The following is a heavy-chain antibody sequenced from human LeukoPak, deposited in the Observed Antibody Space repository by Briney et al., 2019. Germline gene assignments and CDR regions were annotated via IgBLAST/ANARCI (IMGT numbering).Heavy chain of an antibody. D-gene: IGHD6-6*01. V-gene: IGHV4-59*12. CDR2: IYYSGSS. CDR1: GGSISGYH. J-gene: IGHJ1*01. CDR3: ARGSLGYLVPFQH. Sequence: PSETLSLTCNVSGGSISGYHWSWIRQPPGKGLEWLGYIYYSGSSNYNPSLKSRVTMSADTSKNQFSLKLSSVTAADTAVYYCARGSLGYLVPFQHWGQGTLVTVSS.